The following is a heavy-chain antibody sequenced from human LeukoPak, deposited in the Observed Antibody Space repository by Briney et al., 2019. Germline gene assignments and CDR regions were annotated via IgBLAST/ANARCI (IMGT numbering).Heavy chain of an antibody. J-gene: IGHJ3*02. CDR3: ARDSTALDAFDI. CDR2: IIPIFGTA. V-gene: IGHV1-69*06. D-gene: IGHD5-18*01. CDR1: GGTFSSYA. Sequence: GASVKVSCKASGGTFSSYAISWVRQAPGQGLEWMGGIIPIFGTANYAQKFQGRVTITADKSTSTAYMELSSLRSEDTAVYYCARDSTALDAFDIWGQGTMVTVSS.